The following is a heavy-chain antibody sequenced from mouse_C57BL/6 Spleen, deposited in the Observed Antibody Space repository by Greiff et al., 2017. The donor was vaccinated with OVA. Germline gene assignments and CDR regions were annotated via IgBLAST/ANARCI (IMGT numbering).Heavy chain of an antibody. CDR1: GFTFSSYA. V-gene: IGHV5-4*01. J-gene: IGHJ3*01. CDR3: AREAAYYSPFAY. D-gene: IGHD2-12*01. Sequence: EVHLVESGGGLVKPGGSLKLSCAASGFTFSSYAMSWVRQTPEKRLEWVATISDGGSYTYYPDNVKGRFTISRDNAKNNLYLQMSHLKSEDTAMYYCAREAAYYSPFAYWGQGTLVTVSA. CDR2: ISDGGSYT.